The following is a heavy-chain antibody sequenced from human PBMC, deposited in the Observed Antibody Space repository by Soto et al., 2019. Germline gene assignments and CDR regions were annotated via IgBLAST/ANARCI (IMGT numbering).Heavy chain of an antibody. CDR2: ISGSGGST. J-gene: IGHJ6*02. Sequence: QPGGSLRLSCAASGFTFSSYAMSWVRQAPGKGLEWVSAISGSGGSTYYADSVKGRFTISRDNAKNSLYLQMNSLRAEDTAVYYCARRGSGSYWYYYYGMDVWGQGTTVTVSS. CDR3: ARRGSGSYWYYYYGMDV. CDR1: GFTFSSYA. D-gene: IGHD3-10*01. V-gene: IGHV3-23*01.